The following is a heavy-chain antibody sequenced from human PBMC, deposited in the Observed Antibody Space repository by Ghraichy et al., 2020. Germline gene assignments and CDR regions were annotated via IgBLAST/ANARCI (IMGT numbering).Heavy chain of an antibody. J-gene: IGHJ4*02. Sequence: SQTLSLTCAVYGGSFSGYYWSWIRQPPGKGLEWIGEINHSGSTNYNPSLKSRVTISVDTSKNQFSLKLSSVTAADTAVYYCASGAREAKERPGNDYWGQGTLVTVSS. CDR3: ASGAREAKERPGNDY. V-gene: IGHV4-34*01. D-gene: IGHD1-14*01. CDR1: GGSFSGYY. CDR2: INHSGST.